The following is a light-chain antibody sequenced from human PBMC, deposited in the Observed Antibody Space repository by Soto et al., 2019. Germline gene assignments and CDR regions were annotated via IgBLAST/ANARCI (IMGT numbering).Light chain of an antibody. Sequence: QSALAQPPSASRSPGQSVTITCTGTNSDVGTYNYVSWYQHHPGKAPKFMIYEVSKRPLGVPDRFSGSKSGNTASLTVSGLQAEDEADYCCSSYAGSNNLVFGGGTKLTVL. V-gene: IGLV2-8*02. J-gene: IGLJ2*01. CDR3: SSYAGSNNLV. CDR1: NSDVGTYNY. CDR2: EVS.